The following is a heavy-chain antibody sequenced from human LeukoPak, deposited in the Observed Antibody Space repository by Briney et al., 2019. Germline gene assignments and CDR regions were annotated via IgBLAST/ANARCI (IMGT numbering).Heavy chain of an antibody. Sequence: SETLSLTCGVYGGSYSGYYWTWVRQPPGKGLQWIGEIHQGGNTNYNPSLKSRVSISQDSSKNQFSLRLTSVTAADTGVYYCARAVRGVIIVYYYYTMDVWGQGTTVTVSS. D-gene: IGHD3-10*01. J-gene: IGHJ6*02. CDR2: IHQGGNT. CDR1: GGSYSGYY. V-gene: IGHV4-34*01. CDR3: ARAVRGVIIVYYYYTMDV.